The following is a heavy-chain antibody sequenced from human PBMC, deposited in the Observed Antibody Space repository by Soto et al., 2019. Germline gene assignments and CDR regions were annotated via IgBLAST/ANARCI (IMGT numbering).Heavy chain of an antibody. CDR3: ARLVVVAPVANV. Sequence: PSETLSLTCSVSGGSISYNSYDWGWIRQPLGKGLEWIGGIFYTGTTYYSPSLKDRVTMSMDTSKNSFSVNLTSVTAADTAVYFCARLVVVAPVANVWGQGTLVTVS. J-gene: IGHJ4*02. CDR2: IFYTGTT. CDR1: GGSISYNSYD. D-gene: IGHD2-2*01. V-gene: IGHV4-39*02.